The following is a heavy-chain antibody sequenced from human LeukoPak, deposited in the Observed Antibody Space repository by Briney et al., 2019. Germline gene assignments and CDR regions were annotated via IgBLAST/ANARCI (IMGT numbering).Heavy chain of an antibody. CDR2: ISYDGSDK. V-gene: IGHV3-30*02. J-gene: IGHJ4*02. CDR3: AKDRRGSCNGGSCYCCDY. D-gene: IGHD2-15*01. Sequence: PGGSLRLSCAASGFTFNSYGIHWVRQAPGKGLEWVAFISYDGSDKYYADSVKGRFIIPRDNSKTTLSLQMPSLRAEDTAVSYCAKDRRGSCNGGSCYCCDYWGQGTLVTVSS. CDR1: GFTFNSYG.